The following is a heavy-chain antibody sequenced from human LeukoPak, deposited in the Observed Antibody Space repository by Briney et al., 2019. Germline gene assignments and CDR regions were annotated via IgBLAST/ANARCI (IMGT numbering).Heavy chain of an antibody. CDR3: ARVVVPSGGHKWFDP. V-gene: IGHV4-39*02. CDR1: GASVSSSSDY. CDR2: FYYGGNA. J-gene: IGHJ5*02. Sequence: SETLSLTCSVSGASVSSSSDYWGWLRQPPGKGLEWIGSFYYGGNAYFTPSLKNRGTISLDTSKNQFSLRLTSVTAADTAMYYCARVVVPSGGHKWFDPWGQGILVTVSS. D-gene: IGHD2-15*01.